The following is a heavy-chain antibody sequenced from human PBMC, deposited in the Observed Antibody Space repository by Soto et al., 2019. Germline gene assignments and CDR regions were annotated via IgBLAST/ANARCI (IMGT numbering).Heavy chain of an antibody. CDR2: IYYSGGT. CDR1: GGSISSYY. J-gene: IGHJ5*02. V-gene: IGHV4-59*01. D-gene: IGHD6-6*01. Sequence: PSETLSLTCTVSGGSISSYYWSWIRQPPGKGLEWIGYIYYSGGTNYNPSLKSRVTISVDTSKNQFSLKLSSVTAADTAVYYCARDQGAARWFNWFDPWGQGTLVTVS. CDR3: ARDQGAARWFNWFDP.